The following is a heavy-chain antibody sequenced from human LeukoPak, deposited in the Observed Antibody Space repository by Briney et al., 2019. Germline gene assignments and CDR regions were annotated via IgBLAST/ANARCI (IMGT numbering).Heavy chain of an antibody. CDR3: ARHRTPDADCSSTSCYRSGAGRWFDP. CDR1: GYTFTSYG. V-gene: IGHV1-18*04. D-gene: IGHD2-2*02. Sequence: ASVKVSCKASGYTFTSYGISWVRQAPGQGLEWMGWISAYSGNTNYAQKLQGRVTMTTDTSTSTAYMELRSLRSDDTAVYYCARHRTPDADCSSTSCYRSGAGRWFDPWGQGTLVTVSS. CDR2: ISAYSGNT. J-gene: IGHJ5*02.